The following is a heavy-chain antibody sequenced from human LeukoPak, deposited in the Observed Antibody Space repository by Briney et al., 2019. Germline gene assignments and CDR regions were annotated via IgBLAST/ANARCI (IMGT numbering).Heavy chain of an antibody. Sequence: SGPTLGNPSETLTLTFTFSAFALSTSGVGVGWIRQPPGKALEWLALIYWDDDKRYRLSLKSRLTITKDTSKNQVVLTMTNMDPVDTAKYFCAVGHRRTFTCWGQPTPVTVSS. CDR2: IYWDDDK. CDR1: AFALSTSGVG. D-gene: IGHD3-16*01. CDR3: AVGHRRTFTC. J-gene: IGHJ4*01. V-gene: IGHV2-5*02.